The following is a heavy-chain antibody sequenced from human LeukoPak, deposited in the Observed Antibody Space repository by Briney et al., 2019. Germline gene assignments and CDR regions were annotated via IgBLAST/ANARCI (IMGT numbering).Heavy chain of an antibody. V-gene: IGHV1-3*02. D-gene: IGHD1-26*01. CDR3: ARYWWELNGMDV. CDR1: GYTFTSYA. Sequence: GASVKVSCKASGYTFTSYAMHWVRQAPGQRLEWMGWSNAGNGNTKYSQEFQGRVTMTRNTSISTAYMELSSLRSEDTAVYYCARYWWELNGMDVCGQGTTVTVSS. J-gene: IGHJ6*02. CDR2: SNAGNGNT.